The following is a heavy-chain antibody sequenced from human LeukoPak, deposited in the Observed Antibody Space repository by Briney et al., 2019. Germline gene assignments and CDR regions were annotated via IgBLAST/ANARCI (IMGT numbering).Heavy chain of an antibody. CDR3: ARDGETSGYDAFDY. CDR2: IYSGGST. J-gene: IGHJ4*02. Sequence: PGGSLRLSRAASGFTFSSYAMSWVRQAPGKGLEWVSVIYSGGSTYYADSVKGRFTISRDNSKNTLYLQMNSLRAEDTAVYYCARDGETSGYDAFDYWGQGTLVTVSS. V-gene: IGHV3-66*01. CDR1: GFTFSSYA. D-gene: IGHD5-12*01.